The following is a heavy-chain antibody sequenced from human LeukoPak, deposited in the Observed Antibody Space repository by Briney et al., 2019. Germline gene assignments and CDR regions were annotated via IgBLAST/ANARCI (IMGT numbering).Heavy chain of an antibody. Sequence: PGGSLRLSCAASGFTFSSYGMLWVRQAPGKGLEWVAFIRYDGSNKYYADSVKGRFTISRDNSKNTPYLQMNSLRAEDTAVYYCAKAKYCSSTSCLYRSFDYWGQGTLVTVSS. D-gene: IGHD2-2*01. J-gene: IGHJ4*02. CDR3: AKAKYCSSTSCLYRSFDY. CDR1: GFTFSSYG. CDR2: IRYDGSNK. V-gene: IGHV3-30*02.